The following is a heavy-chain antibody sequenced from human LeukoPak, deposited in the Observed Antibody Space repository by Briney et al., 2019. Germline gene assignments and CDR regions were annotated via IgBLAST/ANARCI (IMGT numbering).Heavy chain of an antibody. CDR2: ISYDGTNK. V-gene: IGHV3-30-3*01. CDR1: GFTFGNYV. J-gene: IGHJ6*03. CDR3: VRSPTYYNMDV. Sequence: GGSLRLSCAASGFTFGNYVIHWVRQAPGKGLEWLAVISYDGTNKYYADSVKGRFTISRDHSQSTVDLQMNTLRGADTAVYYCVRSPTYYNMDVWGKETTVTVS.